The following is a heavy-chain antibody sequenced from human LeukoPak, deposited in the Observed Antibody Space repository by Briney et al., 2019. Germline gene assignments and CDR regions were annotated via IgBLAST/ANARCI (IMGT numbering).Heavy chain of an antibody. CDR2: IYSSGST. CDR3: TRTFLSGDGYKVGYFDY. J-gene: IGHJ4*02. Sequence: GGSLRLSCAASGFIVSSNYMSWVRQAPGQGLEWVSLIYSSGSTYYADSVKGRFTISRDNSKNTLFLQMSSLTAEDTAMYYCTRTFLSGDGYKVGYFDYWGQGTLVTVSS. D-gene: IGHD5-24*01. CDR1: GFIVSSNY. V-gene: IGHV3-53*01.